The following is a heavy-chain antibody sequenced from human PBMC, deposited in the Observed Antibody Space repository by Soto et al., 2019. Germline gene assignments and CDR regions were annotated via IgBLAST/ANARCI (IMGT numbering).Heavy chain of an antibody. D-gene: IGHD6-6*01. CDR2: FSGGGGST. CDR3: AKDLSIAPRQVYDY. V-gene: IGHV3-23*01. Sequence: GESLKISCAASGFTFSNYAMSWVRQAPGVGLEWVSTFSGGGGSTYYADSVQGRFTISRDNSKNTLYLQMNSLRAEDTAVYYCAKDLSIAPRQVYDYWGQGTLVTVSS. CDR1: GFTFSNYA. J-gene: IGHJ4*02.